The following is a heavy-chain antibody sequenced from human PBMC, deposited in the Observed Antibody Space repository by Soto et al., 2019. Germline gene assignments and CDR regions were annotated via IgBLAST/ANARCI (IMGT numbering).Heavy chain of an antibody. CDR3: ARGVAAPTYNWFDP. D-gene: IGHD2-15*01. CDR1: GGSISSGGYY. Sequence: SETLSLTCTVSGGSISSGGYYWSWIRQHPGKGLEWIGYIYYSGSTYYNPSLKSRVTISVDTSKNQFSLKLSSVTAADTAVYYCARGVAAPTYNWFDPWGQGTLVTVSS. V-gene: IGHV4-31*03. J-gene: IGHJ5*02. CDR2: IYYSGST.